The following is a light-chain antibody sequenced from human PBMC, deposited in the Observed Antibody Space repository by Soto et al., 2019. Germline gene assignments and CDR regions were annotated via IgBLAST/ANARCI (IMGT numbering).Light chain of an antibody. CDR1: SGDVGAYNY. CDR3: SSYTSSSSAV. Sequence: QSALTQPASVSGSPGQSITISCTGTSGDVGAYNYVSWFQQHPGKAPKLMIYEVSYRPSGVSNRFSGSKSGNTASLTISGLQVLDEAEYYCSSYTSSSSAVFGGGTKVTVL. J-gene: IGLJ2*01. V-gene: IGLV2-14*01. CDR2: EVS.